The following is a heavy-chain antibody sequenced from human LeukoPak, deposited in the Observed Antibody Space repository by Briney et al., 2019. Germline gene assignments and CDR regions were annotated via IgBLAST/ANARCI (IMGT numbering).Heavy chain of an antibody. CDR1: GLTFSNAW. Sequence: GGSLRLSCAVSGLTFSNAWMSWDRQAPGKGLEWVGRIKSTTVDGTPEYAAPVKGRFTISRDDSKNTVYLQMNSLKTEDTAVYYCTTGPGNSGYWGQGTLVTVSS. V-gene: IGHV3-15*01. J-gene: IGHJ4*02. CDR3: TTGPGNSGY. D-gene: IGHD4-23*01. CDR2: IKSTTVDGTP.